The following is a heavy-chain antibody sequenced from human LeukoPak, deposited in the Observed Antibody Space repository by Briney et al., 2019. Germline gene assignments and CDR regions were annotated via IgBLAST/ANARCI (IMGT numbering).Heavy chain of an antibody. J-gene: IGHJ4*02. CDR3: ARAEFGGAAGPWPFDY. D-gene: IGHD3-16*01. Sequence: SETLSLTCAVYGGSFSGYYWSWIRQPPGKGLEWIGEINHSGSTNYNPSLKSLVTISVDTSKNQFSLKLSSVTAADTAVYYCARAEFGGAAGPWPFDYWGQGTLVTVSS. CDR2: INHSGST. V-gene: IGHV4-34*01. CDR1: GGSFSGYY.